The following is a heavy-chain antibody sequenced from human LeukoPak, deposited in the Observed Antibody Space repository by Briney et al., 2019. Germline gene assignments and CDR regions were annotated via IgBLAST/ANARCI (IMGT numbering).Heavy chain of an antibody. D-gene: IGHD3-9*01. CDR2: IYYSGST. Sequence: SETLSLTCTVSGGSISRVDYYWSWIRQPPGKGLEWIGYIYYSGSTYYNPSLKSRVTISVDTSKNQFSLKLSSVTAADTAVYYCTRDWLARPDYWGQGTLVTVSS. J-gene: IGHJ4*02. V-gene: IGHV4-30-4*08. CDR1: GGSISRVDYY. CDR3: TRDWLARPDY.